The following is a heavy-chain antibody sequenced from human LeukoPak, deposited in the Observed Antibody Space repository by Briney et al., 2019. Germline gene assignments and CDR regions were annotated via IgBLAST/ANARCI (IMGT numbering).Heavy chain of an antibody. CDR2: IHYSGST. CDR3: ARAGPVYDKGRYYMDV. CDR1: GGSITNYY. J-gene: IGHJ6*03. Sequence: SETLSLTCTVSGGSITNYYWTWIRQPPGKGLEWIGYIHYSGSTNYNSSLKSRVTISVDTSKNQFSLKLSSVTAADTAVYYCARAGPVYDKGRYYMDVWGKGTTVTVSS. V-gene: IGHV4-59*01. D-gene: IGHD3-9*01.